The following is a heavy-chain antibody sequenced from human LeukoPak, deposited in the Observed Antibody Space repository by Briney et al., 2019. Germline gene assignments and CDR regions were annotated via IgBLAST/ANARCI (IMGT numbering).Heavy chain of an antibody. J-gene: IGHJ5*02. V-gene: IGHV3-21*01. Sequence: GGSLRLSCAASGFTFRSYSMNWVRQAPGKGLEWVSSISGSSGYIYYADSVKGRFTISRDNSKNTLYLQMNSLRAEDTAVYYCARDLAIAVAGCLDPWGQGTLVTVSS. CDR2: ISGSSGYI. CDR1: GFTFRSYS. D-gene: IGHD6-19*01. CDR3: ARDLAIAVAGCLDP.